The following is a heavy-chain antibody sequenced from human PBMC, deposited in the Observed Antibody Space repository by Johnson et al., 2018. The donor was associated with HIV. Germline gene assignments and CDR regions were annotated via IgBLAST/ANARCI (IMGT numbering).Heavy chain of an antibody. CDR3: AREDTRGAFDI. D-gene: IGHD5-18*01. V-gene: IGHV3-66*02. Sequence: VQLVESGGGLVQPGGSLRLSCAASGFTFSSYAMSWVRQAPGKGLEWVSVIYSGGSTYYADSVKGRFTISRDNSKNTLYLQMNSLRAEDTAVYYCAREDTRGAFDIWGQGTMVTVSS. CDR2: IYSGGST. CDR1: GFTFSSYA. J-gene: IGHJ3*02.